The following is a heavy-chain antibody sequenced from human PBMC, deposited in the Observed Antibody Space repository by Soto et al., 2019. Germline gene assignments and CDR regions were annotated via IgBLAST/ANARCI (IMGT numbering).Heavy chain of an antibody. J-gene: IGHJ4*02. CDR3: ASPSCGSGSYC. D-gene: IGHD3-10*01. V-gene: IGHV1-3*01. Sequence: QVQLVQSGAEVKKPGASVKVSCKASGYTFSNYLLHWVRQAPGQGLEWMGWINAGNGHTKYSQKFQGRVTFTRDTSATTAYIELSSLRSEDTAVYYCASPSCGSGSYCWGQGTLVTVSS. CDR2: INAGNGHT. CDR1: GYTFSNYL.